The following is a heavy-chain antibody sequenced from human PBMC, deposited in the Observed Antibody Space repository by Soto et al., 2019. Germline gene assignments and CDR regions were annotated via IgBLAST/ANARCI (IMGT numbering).Heavy chain of an antibody. CDR3: ARDRYYDLWGGYHYYYYYMDV. J-gene: IGHJ6*03. V-gene: IGHV3-7*01. Sequence: EVQLVESGGGLVQPGGSLRLSCAASGFTFSTYWMSWVRQAPGKGLEWVANIKQDGSEEYSVDSVKGRFTISRDNAKNSLYLQMNSLRAADTAVYYCARDRYYDLWGGYHYYYYYMDVWGKGTTVTVSS. CDR1: GFTFSTYW. D-gene: IGHD3-3*01. CDR2: IKQDGSEE.